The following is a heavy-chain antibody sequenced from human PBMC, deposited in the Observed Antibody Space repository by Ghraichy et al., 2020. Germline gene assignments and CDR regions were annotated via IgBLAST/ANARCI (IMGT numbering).Heavy chain of an antibody. V-gene: IGHV5-51*01. D-gene: IGHD2-2*02. J-gene: IGHJ4*02. CDR1: GYSFTSYW. Sequence: GESLNISCKGSGYSFTSYWIGWVRQMPGKGLEWMGIIYPGDSDTRYSPSFQGQVTISADKSISTAYLQWSSLKASDTAMYYCARLHCSSTSCSTWRLIDYWGQGTLVTV. CDR2: IYPGDSDT. CDR3: ARLHCSSTSCSTWRLIDY.